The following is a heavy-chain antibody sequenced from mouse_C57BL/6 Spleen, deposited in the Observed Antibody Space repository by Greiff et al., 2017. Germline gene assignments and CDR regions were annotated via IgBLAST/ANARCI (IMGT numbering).Heavy chain of an antibody. V-gene: IGHV1-82*01. J-gene: IGHJ2*01. CDR2: IYPGDGDT. CDR3: ARDGFDY. D-gene: IGHD2-3*01. CDR1: CYAFSSSW. Sequence: VQLQQSGPELVKPGAPVKISCKASCYAFSSSWMNWVKQRPGKGLEWIGRIYPGDGDTNYNGKFKGKATLTADKSSSTAYMQLSSLTSEDSAVYFCARDGFDYWGQGTTLTVSS.